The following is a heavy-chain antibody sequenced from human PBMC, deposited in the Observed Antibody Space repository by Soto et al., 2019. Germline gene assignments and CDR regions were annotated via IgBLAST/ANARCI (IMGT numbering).Heavy chain of an antibody. CDR3: ATGEGRSYCSGGSCYPYYFDY. V-gene: IGHV4-30-4*01. CDR1: GGSISSGDYY. J-gene: IGHJ4*02. D-gene: IGHD2-15*01. CDR2: IYYSGST. Sequence: QVQLQESGPGLVKPSQTLSLTCTVSGGSISSGDYYWSWIRQPPGKGLEWIGYIYYSGSTYYNPSLKSRVTISVDTSKNQFSLKLSSVTAADTAVSYCATGEGRSYCSGGSCYPYYFDYWGQGTLVTVSS.